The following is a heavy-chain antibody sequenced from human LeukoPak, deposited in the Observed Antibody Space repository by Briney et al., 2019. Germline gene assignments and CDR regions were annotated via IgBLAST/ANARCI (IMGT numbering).Heavy chain of an antibody. D-gene: IGHD5-12*01. CDR2: INPSGGST. Sequence: ASVKVSCTASGYTFTSYYMHWVRQAPGQGLEWKGIINPSGGSTSYAQKFQGRVTMTRDTSTSTVYIELSSLRSEDTAVYYCARARSTYSGYAPPKHWGQGTLVTVSS. CDR3: ARARSTYSGYAPPKH. V-gene: IGHV1-46*01. CDR1: GYTFTSYY. J-gene: IGHJ1*01.